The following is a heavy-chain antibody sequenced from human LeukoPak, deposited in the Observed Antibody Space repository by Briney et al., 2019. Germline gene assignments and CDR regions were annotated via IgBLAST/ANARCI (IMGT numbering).Heavy chain of an antibody. CDR1: GFTFSSYT. J-gene: IGHJ3*02. Sequence: GGSLRLSCAASGFTFSSYTMNWVRQAPGKGLEWVSIISSGSSYIHYADSVKGRFTISRDNAKNSLYLQMNSLRAEDTAVYYCAGVDAAMPDAFDIWGQGTTVTVSS. CDR3: AGVDAAMPDAFDI. D-gene: IGHD5-18*01. CDR2: ISSGSSYI. V-gene: IGHV3-21*01.